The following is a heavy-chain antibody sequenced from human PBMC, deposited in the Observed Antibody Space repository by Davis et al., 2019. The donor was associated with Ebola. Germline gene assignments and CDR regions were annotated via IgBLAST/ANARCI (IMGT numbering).Heavy chain of an antibody. V-gene: IGHV4-34*01. CDR2: INHSGST. CDR3: ARGNWERNYYYYGIDV. Sequence: SETLSLTCAVYGGSFSGYYWTWIRQPPGKGLEWIGEINHSGSTKYNPSLKSRVTILVDTSKNQFSLKLSSVTAADTAVYYCARGNWERNYYYYGIDVWGQGTTVTVSS. D-gene: IGHD3-16*01. J-gene: IGHJ6*02. CDR1: GGSFSGYY.